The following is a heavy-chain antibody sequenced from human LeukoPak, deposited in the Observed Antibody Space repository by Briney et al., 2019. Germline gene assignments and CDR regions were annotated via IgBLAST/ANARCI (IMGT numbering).Heavy chain of an antibody. CDR3: ARGSRIAVAGRFDY. D-gene: IGHD6-19*01. V-gene: IGHV4-34*01. J-gene: IGHJ4*02. CDR1: GGSFSGYY. CDR2: INHSGST. Sequence: PSETLSLTCAVYGGSFSGYYWSWIRQPPGKGLEWIGEINHSGSTNYNPSLKSRVTISVDTSKSQFSLKLSSVTAADTAVYYCARGSRIAVAGRFDYWGQGTLVTVSS.